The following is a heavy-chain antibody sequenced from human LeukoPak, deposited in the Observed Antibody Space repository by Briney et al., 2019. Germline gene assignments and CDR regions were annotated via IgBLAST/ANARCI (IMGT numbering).Heavy chain of an antibody. CDR2: ISYDGYDK. CDR1: GFTFSSFG. V-gene: IGHV3-30*18. J-gene: IGHJ3*02. D-gene: IGHD1-26*01. Sequence: GGSLRLSCAASGFTFSSFGMHWVRQAPGKGLEWVAVISYDGYDKYYADSVRGRFTISRDNSKNTLYLQMNSLRAEDTAVFYCAKDKGATKLFDIWGQGTMVTVSS. CDR3: AKDKGATKLFDI.